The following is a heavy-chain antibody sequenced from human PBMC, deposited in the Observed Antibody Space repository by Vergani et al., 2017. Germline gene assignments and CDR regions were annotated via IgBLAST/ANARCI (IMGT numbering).Heavy chain of an antibody. J-gene: IGHJ6*02. Sequence: EVQLVESGGGLIQPGGSLRLSCAASGFTVSSNYMSWVRQAPGKGLEWVSVIYSGGSTYYADSVKGRFTISRDNSKNTLYLQMNSLRAEDTAVYYCAKSGNDVWSGYPEYYYYGMDVWGQGTTVTVSS. CDR2: IYSGGST. D-gene: IGHD3-3*01. CDR1: GFTVSSNY. V-gene: IGHV3-53*01. CDR3: AKSGNDVWSGYPEYYYYGMDV.